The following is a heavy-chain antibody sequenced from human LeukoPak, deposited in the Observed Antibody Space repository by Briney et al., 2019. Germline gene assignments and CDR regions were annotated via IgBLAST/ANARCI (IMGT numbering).Heavy chain of an antibody. Sequence: GGSLRLSCAASVFTFGTYGFHWVRQAPGKGLEWVAFIPSDGSDNYYANSVKGRFTISRDNSKNTLYLQMNSLRSEDTAVYYCAKGLGDYDDFRLGYWGQGTLVTVSS. CDR2: IPSDGSDN. D-gene: IGHD4-17*01. CDR3: AKGLGDYDDFRLGY. CDR1: VFTFGTYG. V-gene: IGHV3-30*02. J-gene: IGHJ4*02.